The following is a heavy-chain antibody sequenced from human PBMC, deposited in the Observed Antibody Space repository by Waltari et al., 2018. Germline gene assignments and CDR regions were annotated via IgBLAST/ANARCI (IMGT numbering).Heavy chain of an antibody. CDR2: IKHTERT. D-gene: IGHD3-3*01. J-gene: IGHJ4*02. CDR1: GGSFSGYY. Sequence: QVQLQQWGAGLLKPSETLSFTCAVYGGSFSGYYWSWIRQPPVKGLEWLGEIKHTERTNYNPSLRSRFTISVDTSKNQFSLKLSSVTAADTAVYYCARRRLTIFGVVIPLYFDYWGQGTLVTVSS. CDR3: ARRRLTIFGVVIPLYFDY. V-gene: IGHV4-34*01.